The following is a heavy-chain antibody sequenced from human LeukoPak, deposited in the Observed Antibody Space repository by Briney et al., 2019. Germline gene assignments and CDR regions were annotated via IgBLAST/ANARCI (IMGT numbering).Heavy chain of an antibody. D-gene: IGHD1-14*01. CDR3: ARHGMRPGGLDY. Sequence: PSETLSLTCTVSGGSFSSSSYNWGWIRQPPGKGLEWIGSIDNSGSTYYNPSLKSRVTISVDTSKNQFSLKLSSVTAADTAVYYCARHGMRPGGLDYWGQGTLVTVSS. CDR1: GGSFSSSSYN. V-gene: IGHV4-39*01. CDR2: IDNSGST. J-gene: IGHJ4*02.